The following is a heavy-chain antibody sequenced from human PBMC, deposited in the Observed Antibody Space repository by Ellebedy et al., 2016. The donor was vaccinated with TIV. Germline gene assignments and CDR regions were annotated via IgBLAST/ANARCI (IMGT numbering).Heavy chain of an antibody. Sequence: GESLKISXAASGFTFSSYGMHWVRQAPGKGLEWVAVISYDGSNKYYADSVKGRFTISRDNSKNTLYLQMNSLRAEDTALYYCAKDSDPSSGSTEYYFDYWGQGTLVTVSS. D-gene: IGHD3-22*01. J-gene: IGHJ4*02. CDR1: GFTFSSYG. CDR2: ISYDGSNK. V-gene: IGHV3-30*18. CDR3: AKDSDPSSGSTEYYFDY.